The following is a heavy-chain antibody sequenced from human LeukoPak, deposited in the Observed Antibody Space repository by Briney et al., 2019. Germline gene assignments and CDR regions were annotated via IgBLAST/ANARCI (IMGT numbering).Heavy chain of an antibody. D-gene: IGHD3-9*01. J-gene: IGHJ4*02. Sequence: GGSLRLSCAASGFTFSSYWMSWVRQAPGKGLEWVSAITGSGGNTYYADSVRGRFTISRDNSKNTLYLQMNSLRAEDTAVYYCAKWGDYDVLTGYYVSDYWGQGTLVTVSS. CDR2: ITGSGGNT. V-gene: IGHV3-23*01. CDR3: AKWGDYDVLTGYYVSDY. CDR1: GFTFSSYW.